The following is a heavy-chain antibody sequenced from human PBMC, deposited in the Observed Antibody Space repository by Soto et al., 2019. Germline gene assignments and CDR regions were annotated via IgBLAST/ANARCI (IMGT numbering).Heavy chain of an antibody. CDR1: GGSISSSF. D-gene: IGHD4-17*01. CDR3: ASHKVYGNYHFDY. Sequence: QVQLQESGPGLVKPSETLSLTCTVSGGSISSSFWNWVRQPPGKGLEWIGYIYSSGNTNYNPSLKSRVIMSVDTSMNQFARNQSSVTAADTAVYYCASHKVYGNYHFDYWGQGTLVTVSS. CDR2: IYSSGNT. J-gene: IGHJ4*02. V-gene: IGHV4-59*08.